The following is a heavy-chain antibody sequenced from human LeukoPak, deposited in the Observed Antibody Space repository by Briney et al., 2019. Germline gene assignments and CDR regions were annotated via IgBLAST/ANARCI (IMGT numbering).Heavy chain of an antibody. CDR1: GGSISSSSYS. Sequence: SETLSLTCTVSGGSISSSSYSWGWTRQPPGKGLEWIGSIYYSGSTYYNPSLKSRVTISVDTSKNQFSLKLSSVTAADTAVYYCARHRLVRGVISRWFDPWGQGTLVTVSS. CDR2: IYYSGST. CDR3: ARHRLVRGVISRWFDP. D-gene: IGHD3-10*01. V-gene: IGHV4-39*01. J-gene: IGHJ5*02.